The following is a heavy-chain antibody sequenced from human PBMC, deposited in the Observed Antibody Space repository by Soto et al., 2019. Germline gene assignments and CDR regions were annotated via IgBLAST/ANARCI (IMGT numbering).Heavy chain of an antibody. CDR3: ANRDTSMVTRYYYGMDV. D-gene: IGHD5-18*01. CDR1: GFAFSNYD. CDR2: ISGSGSST. V-gene: IGHV3-23*01. J-gene: IGHJ6*02. Sequence: EVQLLESGGGLVQPGGSLRLSCVASGFAFSNYDMSWVRQAPGKGLEWVSAISGSGSSTYYADSVKGRFTISRDNPKNTLYLQMNSLRAEDTAVYYYANRDTSMVTRYYYGMDVWGQGTTVTVSS.